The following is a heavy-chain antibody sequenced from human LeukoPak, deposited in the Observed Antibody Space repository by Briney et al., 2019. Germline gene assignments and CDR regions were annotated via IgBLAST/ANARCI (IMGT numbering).Heavy chain of an antibody. Sequence: SETLSLTCTVSGYSISSGYYWGWIRQPPGKGLEWIGSIYHSGSTYYNPSLKSRVTISVDPSKNQFSLKLSSVTAADTAVYYCARGPYYYDSSGYNNHLPYYFDYWGQGTLVTVSS. V-gene: IGHV4-38-2*02. CDR1: GYSISSGYY. CDR3: ARGPYYYDSSGYNNHLPYYFDY. J-gene: IGHJ4*02. D-gene: IGHD3-22*01. CDR2: IYHSGST.